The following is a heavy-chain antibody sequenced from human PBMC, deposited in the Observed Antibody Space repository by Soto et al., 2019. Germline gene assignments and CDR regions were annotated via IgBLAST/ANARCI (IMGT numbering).Heavy chain of an antibody. D-gene: IGHD1-26*01. CDR3: ARTPLL. CDR1: GGSISSGGYY. CDR2: IYYSGST. Sequence: QVQLQESGPGLVKPSQTLSLTCTVSGGSISSGGYYWSWIRQHPGKGLEWIGYIYYSGSTYYNFYXPXLXSXXTISVDTSKNQFSLKLSSVTAADTAVYYCARTPLLWGQGTLVTVSS. J-gene: IGHJ4*02. V-gene: IGHV4-31*03.